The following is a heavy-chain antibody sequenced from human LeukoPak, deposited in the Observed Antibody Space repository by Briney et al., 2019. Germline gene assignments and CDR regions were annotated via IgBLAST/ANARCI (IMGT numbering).Heavy chain of an antibody. V-gene: IGHV3-21*01. CDR2: ISSSSSYI. CDR3: ARDWYHAIDY. Sequence: GGSLRLSCAASGFTFSTYSMNWVRQAPGKGLEWVSSISSSSSYIFYADSVKGRFTISRDNAKNTLYLEMDSLRAEDTAVYYCARDWYHAIDYWGQGTLVTVSS. CDR1: GFTFSTYS. D-gene: IGHD2-2*01. J-gene: IGHJ4*02.